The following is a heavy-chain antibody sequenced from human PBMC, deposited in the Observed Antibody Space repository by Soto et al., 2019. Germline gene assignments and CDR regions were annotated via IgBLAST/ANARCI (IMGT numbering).Heavy chain of an antibody. Sequence: ASVKVSCKASGYTFTSDGISWVRQAPGQGLEWMGWISAYNGTTNYAQKLQGRVTMTTDPSTSTAYMELTSLRSDDTPLYYCARDSPIAAAAYRGAFDIWG. D-gene: IGHD6-13*01. CDR2: ISAYNGTT. CDR3: ARDSPIAAAAYRGAFDI. J-gene: IGHJ3*02. CDR1: GYTFTSDG. V-gene: IGHV1-18*01.